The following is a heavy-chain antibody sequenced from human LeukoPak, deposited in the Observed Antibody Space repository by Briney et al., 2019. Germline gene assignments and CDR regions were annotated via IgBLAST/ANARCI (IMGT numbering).Heavy chain of an antibody. CDR3: VRDVHGYYNSGTYYIPKGMAV. CDR1: GYSFTAYY. V-gene: IGHV1-2*02. D-gene: IGHD3-10*01. J-gene: IGHJ6*02. CDR2: INPNSGGT. Sequence: ASVKVSCKASGYSFTAYYINWARQAPGQGLESMGWINPNSGGTNFAQKFQGRVAMTRDTSISTAYMELSRLRSDDTAVYYCVRDVHGYYNSGTYYIPKGMAVWGQGTTVTVSS.